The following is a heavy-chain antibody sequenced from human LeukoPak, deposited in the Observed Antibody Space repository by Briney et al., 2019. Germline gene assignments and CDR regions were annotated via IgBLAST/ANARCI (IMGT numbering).Heavy chain of an antibody. CDR1: VGSIRDSY. V-gene: IGHV4-59*01. CDR2: IYNSGTT. J-gene: IGHJ4*02. CDR3: ARGNKYPGAFDY. D-gene: IGHD1/OR15-1a*01. Sequence: PSETLSLTCSVSVGSIRDSYWSWIRQPPGKGLEWIGYIYNSGTTSYNPSLKGQVTISVDTSKNQFSLKLYSVTAADTAVYYCARGNKYPGAFDYWGQGTLVTVSS.